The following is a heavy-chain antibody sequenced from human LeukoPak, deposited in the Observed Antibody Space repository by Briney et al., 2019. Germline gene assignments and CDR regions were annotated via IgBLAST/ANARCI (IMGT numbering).Heavy chain of an antibody. V-gene: IGHV1-46*01. D-gene: IGHD3-22*01. Sequence: ASVRVSCKASGYTFTSYDINWVRQAPGQGLEWMGIINPSGGSTSYAQKFQGRVTMTRDTSTSTVYMELSSLRSEDTAVYYCARAGNYYDSSGYSNFDYWGQGTLVTVSS. CDR2: INPSGGST. CDR1: GYTFTSYD. CDR3: ARAGNYYDSSGYSNFDY. J-gene: IGHJ4*02.